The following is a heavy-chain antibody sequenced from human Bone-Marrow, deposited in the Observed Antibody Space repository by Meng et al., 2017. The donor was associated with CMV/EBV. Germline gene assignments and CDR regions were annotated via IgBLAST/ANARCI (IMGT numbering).Heavy chain of an antibody. D-gene: IGHD2-2*02. J-gene: IGHJ4*02. Sequence: GSLRLSCAASGFTFSDHYMDWVRQAPGKGLEWIGTIYYSGSTYYNPSLKSRVTMSLDMSKNQFSLNLSSVTAADTAVYYCARSPRGGCTSISCYTERPFDYWGQGTRVTVSS. CDR2: IYYSGST. CDR3: ARSPRGGCTSISCYTERPFDY. V-gene: IGHV4-38-2*01. CDR1: GFTFSDHY.